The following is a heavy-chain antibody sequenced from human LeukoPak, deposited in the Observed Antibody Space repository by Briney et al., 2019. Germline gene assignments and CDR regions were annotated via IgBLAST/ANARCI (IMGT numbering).Heavy chain of an antibody. D-gene: IGHD1-26*01. CDR3: ARGGSYLSAFDI. V-gene: IGHV3-23*01. Sequence: GGSLRLSCAASGFTFSHYGMSWVRQAPGKGLEWVSAISGSGYSTYYADSVKGRFTISRDNSKNTLYLQMNSLRAEDTAVYYCARGGSYLSAFDIWGQGTMVTVSS. J-gene: IGHJ3*02. CDR1: GFTFSHYG. CDR2: ISGSGYST.